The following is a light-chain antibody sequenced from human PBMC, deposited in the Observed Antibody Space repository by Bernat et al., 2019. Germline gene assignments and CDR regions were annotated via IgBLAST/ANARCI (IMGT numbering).Light chain of an antibody. CDR1: QSVSSTY. J-gene: IGKJ1*01. CDR3: QQYSSSAWS. Sequence: EIVLTQSPGTLSLSPGERATLSCRAGQSVSSTYLAWYQQKPDQAPRLLIYGASSRATGIPDRFSGGGSGTDFTLTISRLEPEDFAVYYCQQYSSSAWSFGQGTKVEIK. V-gene: IGKV3-20*01. CDR2: GAS.